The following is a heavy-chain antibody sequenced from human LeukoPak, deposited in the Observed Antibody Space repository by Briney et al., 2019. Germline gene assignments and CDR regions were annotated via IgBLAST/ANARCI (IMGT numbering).Heavy chain of an antibody. CDR1: GFTFSSYW. V-gene: IGHV3-74*01. J-gene: IGHJ4*02. CDR2: INSDGSST. Sequence: GGSLRLSCAASGFTFSSYWMHWVRQAPGKGLVWVSRINSDGSSTSYADSVKGRFTISRDNAKNTLYLQMNSLRAEDTAVYYCARDIRTYYYDSSGYEGGESLDYWGQETLVTVSS. D-gene: IGHD3-22*01. CDR3: ARDIRTYYYDSSGYEGGESLDY.